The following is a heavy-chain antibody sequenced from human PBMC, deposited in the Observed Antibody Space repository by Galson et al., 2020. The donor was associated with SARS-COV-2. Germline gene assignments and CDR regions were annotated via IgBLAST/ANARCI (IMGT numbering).Heavy chain of an antibody. V-gene: IGHV4-34*01. Sequence: SQASETLSLTCAVYGGSFSGYYWSWIRQPPGKGLEWIGEINHSGSTNHNPSLKSRVTISVDTSKNQFSLKLSSVTAADTAVYYCASGGALYYYGSGRYYYGMDVWGQGTTVTVSS. D-gene: IGHD3-10*01. CDR1: GGSFSGYY. CDR2: INHSGST. J-gene: IGHJ6*02. CDR3: ASGGALYYYGSGRYYYGMDV.